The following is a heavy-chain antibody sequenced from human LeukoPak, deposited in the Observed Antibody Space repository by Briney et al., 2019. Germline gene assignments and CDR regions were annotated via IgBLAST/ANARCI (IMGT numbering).Heavy chain of an antibody. CDR3: ARGLGRWEDLFGY. J-gene: IGHJ4*02. CDR1: GDSISSGGYY. V-gene: IGHV4-31*03. D-gene: IGHD1-26*01. CDR2: IFNSGNT. Sequence: SQTLSLTCTVSGDSISSGGYYWSWIRHHPGKGLEWIGYIFNSGNTYYNPSLRSRVTISADTSKNQFSLKLRSVTAADTAVYYCARGLGRWEDLFGYWGQGTLVTVSS.